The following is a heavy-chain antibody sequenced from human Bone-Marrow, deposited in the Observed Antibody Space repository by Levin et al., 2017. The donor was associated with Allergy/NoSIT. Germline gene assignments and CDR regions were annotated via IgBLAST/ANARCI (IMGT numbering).Heavy chain of an antibody. V-gene: IGHV4-39*01. CDR3: ARAPYYGPARPYQSDY. CDR2: VYYTGST. J-gene: IGHJ4*02. CDR1: GGSISSSTYS. Sequence: SETLSLTCSVSGGSISSSTYSWGWIRQPPGKGLEWIGNVYYTGSTHYNPSLKIRVTISADTSKNQFSLKLSSVTAADTAVYYCARAPYYGPARPYQSDYWGQGTLVTVSS. D-gene: IGHD3-10*01.